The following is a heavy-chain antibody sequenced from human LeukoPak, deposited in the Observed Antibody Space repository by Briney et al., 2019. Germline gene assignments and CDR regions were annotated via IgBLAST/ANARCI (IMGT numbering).Heavy chain of an antibody. Sequence: GGSLRLSCAASGFTFSSYGMHWVRQAPGKGLEWVGFIPYDGSNKYYGDSVKRRFNISRDNSKNTLYLQMNSLRAEYTAVYYCAKDQCSSTTCYGSPGYWGQGTLVTVSS. CDR2: IPYDGSNK. V-gene: IGHV3-30*02. CDR3: AKDQCSSTTCYGSPGY. CDR1: GFTFSSYG. J-gene: IGHJ4*02. D-gene: IGHD2-2*01.